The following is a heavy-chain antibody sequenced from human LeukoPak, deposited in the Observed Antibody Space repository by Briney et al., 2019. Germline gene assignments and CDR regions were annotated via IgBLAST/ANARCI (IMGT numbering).Heavy chain of an antibody. CDR2: ISSSSSYI. CDR1: GFTFSSYS. Sequence: GGSLRLPCAASGFTFSSYSMNWVRQAPGKGLEWVSSISSSSSYIYYADSVKGRFTISRDNAKNSLYLQMNSLRAEDTAVYYCARDQGVIITNWFDPWGQGTLVTVSS. CDR3: ARDQGVIITNWFDP. D-gene: IGHD3-10*01. V-gene: IGHV3-21*01. J-gene: IGHJ5*02.